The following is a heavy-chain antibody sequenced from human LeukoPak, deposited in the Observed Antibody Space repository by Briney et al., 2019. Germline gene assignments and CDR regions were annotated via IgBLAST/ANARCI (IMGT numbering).Heavy chain of an antibody. CDR1: GGSFSGYY. J-gene: IGHJ6*03. CDR3: ARAPDYGDYVRVEYYYMDV. Sequence: SETLSLTCAVYGGSFSGYYWSWIRQPPGKGLEWIGEINHSGSTNYNPSLKSRVTISVDTSKNQFSLKLSSVTAAGTAVYYCARAPDYGDYVRVEYYYMDVWGKGTTVTVSS. D-gene: IGHD4-17*01. CDR2: INHSGST. V-gene: IGHV4-34*01.